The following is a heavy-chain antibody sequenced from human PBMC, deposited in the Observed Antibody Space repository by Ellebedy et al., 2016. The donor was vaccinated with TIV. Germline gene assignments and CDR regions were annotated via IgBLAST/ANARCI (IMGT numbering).Heavy chain of an antibody. CDR3: ARWPYQVRLKRGSFHYGLDV. V-gene: IGHV4-34*01. CDR1: GGSLSGYY. CDR2: IDHRGST. J-gene: IGHJ6*02. D-gene: IGHD2-2*01. Sequence: MPSETLSLTCAVYGGSLSGYYWSWIRQTPGKGLEWIGEIDHRGSTNYNPSLESRVTILADTSKNQFSLRLNSVTAADTAVYYCARWPYQVRLKRGSFHYGLDVWGQGTTVTVSS.